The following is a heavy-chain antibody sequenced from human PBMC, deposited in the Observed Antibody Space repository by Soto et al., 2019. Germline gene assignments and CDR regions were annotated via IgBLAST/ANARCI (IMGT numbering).Heavy chain of an antibody. Sequence: QVRLVQSGPEVKKPGSSVKISCKSSGDSFSRFAVSWVRQAPGQGLEWMGGIIPLTATANYIQKFRGRVTITAADSSSTVYMEVSSLRSDDTAVYYCARLGLDTDFDHWGQGTLVTVST. CDR3: ARLGLDTDFDH. J-gene: IGHJ4*02. V-gene: IGHV1-69*01. D-gene: IGHD1-1*01. CDR1: GDSFSRFA. CDR2: IIPLTATA.